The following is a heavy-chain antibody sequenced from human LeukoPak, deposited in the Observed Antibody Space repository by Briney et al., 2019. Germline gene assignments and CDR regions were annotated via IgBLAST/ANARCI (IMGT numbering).Heavy chain of an antibody. Sequence: PGGSLRLSCAASGFTFSSYGMHWVRQAPGKGLEWVAVIWYDGSNKYYADSVKGRFTISRDNSQNTLYLQLNSLRAEGTAVYYCAKRGSAWDLDYWGKGTLVTVSS. D-gene: IGHD6-25*01. V-gene: IGHV3-33*06. CDR2: IWYDGSNK. CDR3: AKRGSAWDLDY. CDR1: GFTFSSYG. J-gene: IGHJ4*02.